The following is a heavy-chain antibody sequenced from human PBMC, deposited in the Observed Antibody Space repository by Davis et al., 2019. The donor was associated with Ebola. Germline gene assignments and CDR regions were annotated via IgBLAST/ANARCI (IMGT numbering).Heavy chain of an antibody. Sequence: GGSLRLSCAASGFNFSDYYMSWICQAPGKGLEWVSYISSSGSTIYYADSVKGRFTISRDNSKNTLYLQMNSLRAQDTAVYYCAKGGDIVVVPAAIGPYYYYGMDVWGQGTTVTVSS. V-gene: IGHV3-11*01. CDR3: AKGGDIVVVPAAIGPYYYYGMDV. CDR1: GFNFSDYY. D-gene: IGHD2-2*01. CDR2: ISSSGSTI. J-gene: IGHJ6*02.